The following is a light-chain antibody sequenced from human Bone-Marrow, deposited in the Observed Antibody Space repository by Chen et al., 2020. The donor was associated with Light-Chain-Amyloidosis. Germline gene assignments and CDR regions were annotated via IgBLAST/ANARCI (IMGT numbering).Light chain of an antibody. CDR1: KLGDRY. Sequence: SYELTQPPSVSVSPGQTASITCSGDKLGDRYTYWYQLKSGQSPVLVIYEDKKRPSGIPERFSGSNSGNTATLTISGTQPMDEADYYCQAWDSSTVMFGGGTKLTVL. V-gene: IGLV3-1*01. CDR2: EDK. CDR3: QAWDSSTVM. J-gene: IGLJ3*02.